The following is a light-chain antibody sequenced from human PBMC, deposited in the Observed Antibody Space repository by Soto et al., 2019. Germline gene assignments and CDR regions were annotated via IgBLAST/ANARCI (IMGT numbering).Light chain of an antibody. V-gene: IGKV1-5*03. Sequence: DIPMTQSPSTLSASVGDRVTITCRASQSISASLAWYKQKPGKAPKPLIYKASSLETGVPSRFSGSGSGTEFTLPISSRQPDDFAPYFCQQMATFGQGNKVVIK. CDR2: KAS. J-gene: IGKJ1*01. CDR3: QQMAT. CDR1: QSISAS.